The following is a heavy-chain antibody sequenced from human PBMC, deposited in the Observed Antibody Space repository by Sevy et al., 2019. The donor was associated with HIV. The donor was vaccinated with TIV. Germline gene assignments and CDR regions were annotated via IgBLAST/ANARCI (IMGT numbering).Heavy chain of an antibody. J-gene: IGHJ3*02. Sequence: GGSLRLSCAASGFTFDDYAMHWVRQAPGKGLEWVSGISWDSGSIGYADSVKGRFTISRDNAKNSLYLQMNSLRAEDTALYYCAKGGAYSGSYSFVFDIWGQGTMVTVSS. CDR3: AKGGAYSGSYSFVFDI. CDR1: GFTFDDYA. CDR2: ISWDSGSI. V-gene: IGHV3-9*01. D-gene: IGHD1-26*01.